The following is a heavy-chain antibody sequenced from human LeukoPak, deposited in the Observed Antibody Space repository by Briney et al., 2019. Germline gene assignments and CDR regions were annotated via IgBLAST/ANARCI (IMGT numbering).Heavy chain of an antibody. J-gene: IGHJ4*02. V-gene: IGHV1-2*02. CDR1: GYTLTGYY. CDR2: INPNSGGT. Sequence: ASVQVSCKASGYTLTGYYMHWVRQAPGPGLEWMGWINPNSGGTNYAQKFQGRVTMTRDTSISTAYMELSRLRSDDTAVYYCARLTEQQLAHFDYWGQGTLVTVSS. CDR3: ARLTEQQLAHFDY. D-gene: IGHD6-13*01.